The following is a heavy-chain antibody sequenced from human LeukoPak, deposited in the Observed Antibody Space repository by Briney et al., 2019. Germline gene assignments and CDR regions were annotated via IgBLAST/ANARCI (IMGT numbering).Heavy chain of an antibody. V-gene: IGHV5-51*01. CDR3: ARHGALEPITMVRGVIITPPDY. CDR1: GYSFTSYW. D-gene: IGHD3-10*01. Sequence: GESLKISCKGSGYSFTSYWIGWVRQMPGKGLEWMGIIYPGDSDTRYSPSFQGQVTISADKSISTAYLQWSSLKASDTAMYYCARHGALEPITMVRGVIITPPDYWGQGTLVTVSS. CDR2: IYPGDSDT. J-gene: IGHJ4*02.